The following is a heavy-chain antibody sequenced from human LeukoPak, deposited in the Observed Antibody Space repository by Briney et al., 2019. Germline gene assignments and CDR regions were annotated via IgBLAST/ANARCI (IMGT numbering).Heavy chain of an antibody. CDR3: ASQQLAYYFDY. D-gene: IGHD6-13*01. Sequence: PSQTLPLTCTVSADSINSGGYYWSWIRQPPGKGLEWIGSIDHSGSSYYSPSLKSRVTISVDRSKNQFSLHLTSVTAADTAVYYCASQQLAYYFDYWGQGALVTVSS. J-gene: IGHJ4*02. V-gene: IGHV4-30-2*01. CDR1: ADSINSGGYY. CDR2: IDHSGSS.